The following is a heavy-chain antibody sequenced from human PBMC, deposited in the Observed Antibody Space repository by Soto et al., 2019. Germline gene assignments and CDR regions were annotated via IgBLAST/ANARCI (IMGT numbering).Heavy chain of an antibody. D-gene: IGHD6-19*01. CDR2: IYYSGST. V-gene: IGHV4-59*01. Sequence: QVQLQESGPGLVKPSETLSLTCTVSGGSISSYYWSWIRQPPGKGLEWIGYIYYSGSTNYNPSLKSRVTISGDTSKNQFALKLSSVTAADTAVYYCARERYSSGWHDWWFDPWGQGTLVTVSS. CDR3: ARERYSSGWHDWWFDP. J-gene: IGHJ5*02. CDR1: GGSISSYY.